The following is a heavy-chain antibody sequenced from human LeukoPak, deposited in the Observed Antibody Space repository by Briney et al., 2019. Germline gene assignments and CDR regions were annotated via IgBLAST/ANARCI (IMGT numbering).Heavy chain of an antibody. Sequence: ASVKVSCKASGYTFTSYYMHWVRQAPGQGLEWMGIINPSGGSTSYAQKFQGRVTMTRDMSTSTVYMELSSLRSDDTAVYYCAREGGTYRVIDYWGQGTLVTVSS. J-gene: IGHJ4*02. V-gene: IGHV1-46*01. D-gene: IGHD1-26*01. CDR2: INPSGGST. CDR1: GYTFTSYY. CDR3: AREGGTYRVIDY.